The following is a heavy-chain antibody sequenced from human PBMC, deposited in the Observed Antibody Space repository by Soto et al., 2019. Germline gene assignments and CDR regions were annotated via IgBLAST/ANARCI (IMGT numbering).Heavy chain of an antibody. CDR3: ARERRGVRYFDWLLYY. J-gene: IGHJ4*02. D-gene: IGHD3-9*01. CDR1: GFTFSSYA. CDR2: ISYDGSNK. V-gene: IGHV3-30-3*01. Sequence: GGSLRLSCAASGFTFSSYAMHWVRQAPGKGLEWVAVISYDGSNKYYADSVKGRFTISRDNSKNTLYLQMNSLRAEDTAVYYCARERRGVRYFDWLLYYWGQGTLVTVSS.